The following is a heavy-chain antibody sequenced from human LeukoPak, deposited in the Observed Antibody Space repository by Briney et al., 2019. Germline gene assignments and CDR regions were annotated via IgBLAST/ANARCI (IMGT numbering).Heavy chain of an antibody. V-gene: IGHV3-33*01. CDR1: GFTFSSYG. J-gene: IGHJ4*02. CDR2: MWYDGSNT. Sequence: GRSLRLSCAASGFTFSSYGMHWVRQAPGKGLEWVAVMWYDGSNTYYADSVKGRFTISRDNSKNTLYLQMNSLRAEDTAVYYCARIGYCSGGSCYWVYFDYWGQGTLVTVSS. D-gene: IGHD2-15*01. CDR3: ARIGYCSGGSCYWVYFDY.